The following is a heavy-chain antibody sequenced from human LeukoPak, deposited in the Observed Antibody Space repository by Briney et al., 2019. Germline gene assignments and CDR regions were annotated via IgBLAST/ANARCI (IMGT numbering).Heavy chain of an antibody. D-gene: IGHD3-9*01. CDR1: GGTFSSDA. Sequence: GASVKVSCKASGGTFSSDAISWGRQAPGQGLEWMGRIIAMLGIVNYAQKLRGRVTITADKSTSTAYMELSSLRSEDTAVYYCARGMRACYDILTGWFSWGQGTLVTVSS. J-gene: IGHJ5*02. CDR2: IIAMLGIV. CDR3: ARGMRACYDILTGWFS. V-gene: IGHV1-69*04.